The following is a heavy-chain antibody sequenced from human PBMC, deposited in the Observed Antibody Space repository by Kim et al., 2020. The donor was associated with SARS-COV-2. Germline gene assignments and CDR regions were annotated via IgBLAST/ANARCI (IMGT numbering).Heavy chain of an antibody. V-gene: IGHV3-9*01. CDR1: GFTFDDYA. D-gene: IGHD1-7*01. CDR3: ANPDITGTTGWFDP. CDR2: ISWTSDSI. Sequence: GGSLRLSCAASGFTFDDYAMHWVRQAPGKGLEWVSGISWTSDSIGYADSVKGRFTISRDNAKNTLYLQMNSLRAEDTAVYYCANPDITGTTGWFDPWGQGTLVTVSS. J-gene: IGHJ5*02.